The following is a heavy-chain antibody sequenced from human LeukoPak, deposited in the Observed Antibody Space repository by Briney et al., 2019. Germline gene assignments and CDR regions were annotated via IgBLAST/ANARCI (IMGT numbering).Heavy chain of an antibody. V-gene: IGHV3-30*02. CDR3: AKVGYYYDSSGTYYFDY. D-gene: IGHD3-22*01. CDR1: GFTFSSYG. J-gene: IGHJ4*02. Sequence: GGSLRLSCAASGFTFSSYGMHWVRQAPGKGLEWVGFIRYDGSNKYYADSVKGRFTIARDNSKNTLYLQMNSLRAEDTAVYYCAKVGYYYDSSGTYYFDYWGQGTLVTVSS. CDR2: IRYDGSNK.